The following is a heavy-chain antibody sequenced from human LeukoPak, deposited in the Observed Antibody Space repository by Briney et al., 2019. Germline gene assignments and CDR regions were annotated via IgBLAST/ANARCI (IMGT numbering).Heavy chain of an antibody. J-gene: IGHJ4*02. Sequence: SETLSLTCTVSGDSVTNSGYFWGWIRQPPGKGLEWIGTIYYSGSTFFSPSLKSRVTLSVDTSKNQFSLKVSSVTAADTAVYYCARHPDIDGFNSYFDSWGQGTLVTVSS. D-gene: IGHD5-24*01. CDR3: ARHPDIDGFNSYFDS. CDR1: GDSVTNSGYF. V-gene: IGHV4-39*01. CDR2: IYYSGST.